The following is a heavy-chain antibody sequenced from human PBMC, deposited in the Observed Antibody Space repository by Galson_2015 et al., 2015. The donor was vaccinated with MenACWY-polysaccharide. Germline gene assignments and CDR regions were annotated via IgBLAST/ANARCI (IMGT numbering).Heavy chain of an antibody. CDR2: TYFRSKWYS. J-gene: IGHJ4*02. Sequence: CAISGDSVSGNSVAWNWIRLSPSRGLEWLGRTYFRSKWYSDYAESVKSRISINADTSKNQFSLQLNSVTPEDTAVYYCARGLAVTGYYFDYWGQGTLVTVSS. CDR1: GDSVSGNSVA. CDR3: ARGLAVTGYYFDY. D-gene: IGHD6-19*01. V-gene: IGHV6-1*01.